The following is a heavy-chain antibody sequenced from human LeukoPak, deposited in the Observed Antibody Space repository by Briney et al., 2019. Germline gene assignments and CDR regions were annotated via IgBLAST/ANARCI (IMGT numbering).Heavy chain of an antibody. J-gene: IGHJ4*02. D-gene: IGHD3-3*01. CDR1: GYTFSSYW. CDR2: IYPGDSDT. V-gene: IGHV5-51*01. CDR3: ARQNDFRLDY. Sequence: GESLKISCKGSGYTFSSYWIGWVRQMPGKGLEWMGIIYPGDSDTRYSPSLQGQVTISVDTSIGTAYLQWTSLKASDTAIYYCARQNDFRLDYWGQGTLVTVSS.